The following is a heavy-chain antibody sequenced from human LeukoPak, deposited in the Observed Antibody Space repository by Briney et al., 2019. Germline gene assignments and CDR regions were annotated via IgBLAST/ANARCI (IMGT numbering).Heavy chain of an antibody. CDR1: GFTFSSYW. J-gene: IGHJ4*02. CDR3: ARREFYDSSGYPFDY. D-gene: IGHD3-22*01. V-gene: IGHV3-74*01. CDR2: INSDGSST. Sequence: GGSLRLSCAASGFTFSSYWMHWVRQAPGKGLVWVSRINSDGSSTSYADSVKGRFTISRDNAKNTLYLQMNSLRAEDTAVYYCARREFYDSSGYPFDYWGQGTLVTVSS.